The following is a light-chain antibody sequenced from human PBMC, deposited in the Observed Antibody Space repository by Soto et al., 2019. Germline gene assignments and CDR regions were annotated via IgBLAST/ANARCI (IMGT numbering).Light chain of an antibody. CDR3: QQYGSSLFT. V-gene: IGKV3-20*01. Sequence: DIVLTQSPDTLSLSRGERSTLXXRASQSVSNNYLAWYQQKPGQAPGPXIYAASSRAPGVPDRFRGSGSGTDFSLTISRLEPEDFAVYYCQQYGSSLFTFGQGTRLEIK. CDR2: AAS. CDR1: QSVSNNY. J-gene: IGKJ5*01.